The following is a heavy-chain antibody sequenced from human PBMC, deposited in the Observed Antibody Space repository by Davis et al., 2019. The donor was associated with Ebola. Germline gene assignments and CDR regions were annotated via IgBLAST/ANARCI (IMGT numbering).Heavy chain of an antibody. CDR2: IYPGDSNT. V-gene: IGHV5-51*01. J-gene: IGHJ4*02. Sequence: GESLKISCQGSGYIFTNYWIAWVRQMPGKGLEWMGIIYPGDSNTRYSPSFQGQVTISADKSIGTAYLQWSSLGASDTAMYYCARRNYYDSSVNYFFDYWGQGTPVTVSS. D-gene: IGHD3-22*01. CDR1: GYIFTNYW. CDR3: ARRNYYDSSVNYFFDY.